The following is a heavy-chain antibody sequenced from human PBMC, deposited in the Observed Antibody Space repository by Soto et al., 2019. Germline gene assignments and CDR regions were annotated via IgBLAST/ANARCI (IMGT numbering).Heavy chain of an antibody. CDR2: VKSKNDGGTT. CDR3: TTDSYITSIIVRFDY. J-gene: IGHJ4*01. D-gene: IGHD3-22*01. V-gene: IGHV3-15*07. CDR1: GFTCSNAW. Sequence: GSLRPSGAPSGFTCSNAWINWVRQDPGKGLEWVGRVKSKNDGGTTDFAAPVKGRFAISRDDSKSMVYLEMNSLQTEDTAIYYCTTDSYITSIIVRFDYWGHGTLVTVSS.